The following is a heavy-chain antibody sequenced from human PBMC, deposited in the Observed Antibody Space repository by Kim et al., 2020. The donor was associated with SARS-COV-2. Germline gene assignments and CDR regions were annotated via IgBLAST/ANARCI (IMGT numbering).Heavy chain of an antibody. Sequence: QGFTGRFVFSLDTSVSTAYLQISSLKAEDTAVYYCARAAGSTMIGPPFDYWGQGTLVTVSS. D-gene: IGHD3-22*01. V-gene: IGHV7-4-1*02. CDR3: ARAAGSTMIGPPFDY. J-gene: IGHJ4*02.